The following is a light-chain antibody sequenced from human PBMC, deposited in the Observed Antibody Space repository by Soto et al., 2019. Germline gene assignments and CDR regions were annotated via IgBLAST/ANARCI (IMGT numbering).Light chain of an antibody. Sequence: EIVLTQSPGTLSLSPGERATLSCRASQSVSSSYLAWYQQKPGQAPRLLIYGASSRATGIPDRFSGSGSGTDFTLTISRLEPEDFAVYYCQQCGSSLWTFGQGTKVEIK. CDR2: GAS. V-gene: IGKV3-20*01. CDR1: QSVSSSY. CDR3: QQCGSSLWT. J-gene: IGKJ1*01.